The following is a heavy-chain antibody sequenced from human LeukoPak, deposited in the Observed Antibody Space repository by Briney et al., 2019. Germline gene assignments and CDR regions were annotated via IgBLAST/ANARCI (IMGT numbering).Heavy chain of an antibody. V-gene: IGHV1-2*02. CDR2: INPNSGGT. Sequence: ASVKVSCKASGYTFTDYYMHWVRQAPGQGLEWMGWINPNSGGTNYAQKFQGRVTMTRDTSISTAYMELSRLRSDDTAVYYCARGSRAYCGGDCHSHFDYWGQGTLVTVSS. CDR1: GYTFTDYY. D-gene: IGHD2-21*02. J-gene: IGHJ4*02. CDR3: ARGSRAYCGGDCHSHFDY.